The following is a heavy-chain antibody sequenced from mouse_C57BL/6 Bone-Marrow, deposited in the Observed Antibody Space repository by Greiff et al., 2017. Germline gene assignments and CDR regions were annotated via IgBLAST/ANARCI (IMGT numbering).Heavy chain of an antibody. V-gene: IGHV1-64*01. CDR3: ARWLLFYYAMDY. CDR1: GYTFTSYW. D-gene: IGHD2-3*01. Sequence: QVQLQQPEAELVKPGASVKLSCKASGYTFTSYWMHWVKQRPGQGLEWIGMIHPNSGSTNYNEKFKSKATLTVDKSSSTAYMQLSSLTSEDSAVYYCARWLLFYYAMDYWGQGTSVTVSS. J-gene: IGHJ4*01. CDR2: IHPNSGST.